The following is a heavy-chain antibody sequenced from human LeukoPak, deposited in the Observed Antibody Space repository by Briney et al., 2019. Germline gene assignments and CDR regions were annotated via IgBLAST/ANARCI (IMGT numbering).Heavy chain of an antibody. CDR3: ARDANWNPPYYFDY. J-gene: IGHJ4*02. CDR2: INHSDGGT. Sequence: ASEKVSCKAAGYTFTDYYMHWVRQAPGRGREWMGLINHSDGGTTYSKKFQGRVTMTRDTSTSTVYMELSSLRSEDTAVFYCARDANWNPPYYFDYWGQGTLVTVSS. V-gene: IGHV1-46*01. CDR1: GYTFTDYY. D-gene: IGHD1-20*01.